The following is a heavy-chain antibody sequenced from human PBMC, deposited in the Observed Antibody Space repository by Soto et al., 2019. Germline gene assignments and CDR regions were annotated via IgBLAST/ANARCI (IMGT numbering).Heavy chain of an antibody. V-gene: IGHV1-18*01. Sequence: QVQLVQSGAEVKKPGASVKVSCKASGYTFTSYGISWVRQAPGQGLEWMGWINPDNGNTNYARRLQGRVTMTTDTSTNTAYMELRSVRSDDTAVYGCARDWFGIDYRGQGTLVTVSS. D-gene: IGHD3-16*01. CDR2: INPDNGNT. J-gene: IGHJ4*02. CDR1: GYTFTSYG. CDR3: ARDWFGIDY.